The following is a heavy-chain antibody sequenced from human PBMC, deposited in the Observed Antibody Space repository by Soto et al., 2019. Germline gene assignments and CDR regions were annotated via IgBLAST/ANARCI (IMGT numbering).Heavy chain of an antibody. CDR2: ITGSGSDT. Sequence: EVQVLESGGGLVQPGGSLRLSCAASGFTFNNYAMGWVRQAPGKGLEWVSAITGSGSDTYYVDSVKGRFTISRDNSKNTLYLQMKRLRAEDAAVYYCAKLGSSSWSPHYYFDYWGQGTLVTVSS. CDR3: AKLGSSSWSPHYYFDY. D-gene: IGHD2-2*01. CDR1: GFTFNNYA. V-gene: IGHV3-23*01. J-gene: IGHJ4*02.